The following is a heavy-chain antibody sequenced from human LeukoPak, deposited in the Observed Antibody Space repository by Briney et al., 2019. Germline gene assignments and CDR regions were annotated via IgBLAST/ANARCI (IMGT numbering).Heavy chain of an antibody. J-gene: IGHJ4*02. Sequence: SVKVSCKASGYTFSSYGFSWARHAPGQGLEWMGWISAYTGHTMFAQKYQGRVTMTTDTSTSTAYMELRSLRSDDTAVYYCARGGGSYGDYSLWLGYWGQGTLVTVSS. D-gene: IGHD4-17*01. CDR2: ISAYTGHT. CDR1: GYTFSSYG. V-gene: IGHV1-18*01. CDR3: ARGGGSYGDYSLWLGY.